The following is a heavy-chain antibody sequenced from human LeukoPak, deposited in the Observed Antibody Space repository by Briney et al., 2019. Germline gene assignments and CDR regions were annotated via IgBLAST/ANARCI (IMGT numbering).Heavy chain of an antibody. V-gene: IGHV3-74*01. D-gene: IGHD3-10*01. CDR3: AREGKYASGSYDY. Sequence: GGSLRLSCAASGLTFSGYLMHWVRQAPGEGLVWVSRINSDGSSTSYADSVKGRFTISRDNANNTLYLQMDSLRAEDSAVYFCAREGKYASGSYDYWGQGTLVTVSS. CDR2: INSDGSST. CDR1: GLTFSGYL. J-gene: IGHJ4*02.